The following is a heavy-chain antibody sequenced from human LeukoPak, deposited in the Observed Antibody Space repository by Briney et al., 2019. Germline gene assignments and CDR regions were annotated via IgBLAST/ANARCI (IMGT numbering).Heavy chain of an antibody. J-gene: IGHJ3*02. CDR3: AREPVWEDAFDI. CDR1: GDSISRYY. Sequence: PSETLSLTCTVSGDSISRYYWSWIRQPPGKGLEWIGYIHNSGSTNYSPSLKSRVTMSVDTSKNQFSLKLSSVTAADTAVYYCAREPVWEDAFDIWGQGTMVTVSS. CDR2: IHNSGST. V-gene: IGHV4-59*12. D-gene: IGHD1-26*01.